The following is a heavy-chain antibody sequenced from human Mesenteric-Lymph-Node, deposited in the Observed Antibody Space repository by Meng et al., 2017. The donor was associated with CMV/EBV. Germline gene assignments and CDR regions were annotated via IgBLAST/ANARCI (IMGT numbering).Heavy chain of an antibody. D-gene: IGHD3-10*01. CDR2: IYPGDSDT. Sequence: GESLKIPCKGSGYSVTSYWIGRVRQMPGKGLEWMGIIYPGDSDTRYSPSFQGQVTISADKSISTAYLQWSSLKASDTAVYYCATHYGSGSYWNDYWGQGTLVTVSS. CDR1: GYSVTSYW. V-gene: IGHV5-51*01. CDR3: ATHYGSGSYWNDY. J-gene: IGHJ4*02.